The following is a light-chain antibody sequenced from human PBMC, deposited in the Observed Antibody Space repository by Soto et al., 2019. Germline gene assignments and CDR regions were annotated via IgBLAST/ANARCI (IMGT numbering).Light chain of an antibody. CDR3: QQYDPSPRT. J-gene: IGKJ1*01. CDR1: QSVSSNY. CDR2: GAS. Sequence: EVMLTQSPGTLSLSPGERATLSCRASQSVSSNYLAWYQQKSGQAPRLLIYGASNRATGIPDRFSGSGSGTDFTLTIRRLEPEDLAVYYCQQYDPSPRTFGQGTKVEFK. V-gene: IGKV3-20*01.